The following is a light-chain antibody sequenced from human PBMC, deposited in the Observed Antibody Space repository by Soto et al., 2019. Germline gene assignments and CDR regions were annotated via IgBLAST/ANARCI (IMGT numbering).Light chain of an antibody. J-gene: IGKJ2*01. V-gene: IGKV3-20*01. CDR3: QQYENSVMYT. Sequence: EIVLTQSPGTLSLSPGERATLSCRASQSVRSSFFAWYQQKPGQAPRLLIYDLSIRATGIPDRFSGSGSGTDFTLTINRLEPEYFAVYYCQQYENSVMYTFGQGTKLEIK. CDR2: DLS. CDR1: QSVRSSF.